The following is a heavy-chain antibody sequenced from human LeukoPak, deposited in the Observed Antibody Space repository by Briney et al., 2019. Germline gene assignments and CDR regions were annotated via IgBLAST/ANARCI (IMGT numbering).Heavy chain of an antibody. CDR2: ISGSGGST. D-gene: IGHD4-17*01. CDR3: ARDFWLTVTTSYGMDV. CDR1: GFTFSSYA. Sequence: GGSLRLSCAASGFTFSSYAMSWVRQAPGKGLEWVSAISGSGGSTYYADSVKGRFTISRENAKNSFYLQMNSLRAGDTAVYYCARDFWLTVTTSYGMDVWGQGTTVTVSS. J-gene: IGHJ6*02. V-gene: IGHV3-23*01.